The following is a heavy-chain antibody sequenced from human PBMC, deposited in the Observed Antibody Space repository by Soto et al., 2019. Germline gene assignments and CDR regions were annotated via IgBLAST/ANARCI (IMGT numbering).Heavy chain of an antibody. CDR2: IYYSGST. D-gene: IGHD5-18*01. J-gene: IGHJ6*02. CDR1: GGSISSYY. V-gene: IGHV4-59*01. Sequence: SEILSLTCTVSGGSISSYYWSWIRQPPGKGLEWIGYIYYSGSTNYNPSLKSRVTISVDTSKNQFSLKLSSVTAADTAVYYCARQGSEGYSYGPGAADYYSGRYVGGQGTTVTVSS. CDR3: ARQGSEGYSYGPGAADYYSGRYV.